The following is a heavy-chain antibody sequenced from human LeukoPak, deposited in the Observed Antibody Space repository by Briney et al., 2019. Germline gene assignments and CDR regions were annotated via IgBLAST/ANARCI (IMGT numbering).Heavy chain of an antibody. D-gene: IGHD3-10*01. V-gene: IGHV3-23*01. Sequence: GGSLRLSCAASGFPFSSYAMNWVRQAPGKGLEWVSTVSGNGDTTYYADSVKGRFTISRDNSKNTLSLQMNSLRAEDTAIYYCAKDFKDGSGSYRYYYFYYGMDVWGQGTVVTVSS. CDR3: AKDFKDGSGSYRYYYFYYGMDV. CDR1: GFPFSSYA. J-gene: IGHJ6*02. CDR2: VSGNGDTT.